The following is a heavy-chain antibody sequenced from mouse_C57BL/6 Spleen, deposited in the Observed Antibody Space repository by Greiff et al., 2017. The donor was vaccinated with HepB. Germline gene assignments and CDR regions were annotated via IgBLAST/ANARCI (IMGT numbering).Heavy chain of an antibody. CDR1: GYTFTSYT. Sequence: VQLQESGAELARPGASVKMSCKASGYTFTSYTMHWVKQRPGQGLEWIGYINPSSGYTKYNQKFKDKATLTADKSSSTAYMQLSSLTSEDSAVYYCAIHYDGYSGYFDYWGQGTTLTVSS. CDR3: AIHYDGYSGYFDY. CDR2: INPSSGYT. V-gene: IGHV1-4*01. D-gene: IGHD2-3*01. J-gene: IGHJ2*01.